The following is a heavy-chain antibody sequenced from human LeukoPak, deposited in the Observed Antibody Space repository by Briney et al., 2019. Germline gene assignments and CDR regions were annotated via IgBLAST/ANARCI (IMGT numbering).Heavy chain of an antibody. CDR3: ARGPPWLQKGGPDY. V-gene: IGHV1-18*01. CDR1: GHTFTSYG. D-gene: IGHD5-24*01. CDR2: ISAYNGNT. Sequence: ASVKVSCKASGHTFTSYGISWVRQAPGQGLEWMGWISAYNGNTNYAQKLQGRVTMTTDTSTSTAYMELRSLRSDDTAVYYCARGPPWLQKGGPDYWGQGTLVTVSS. J-gene: IGHJ4*02.